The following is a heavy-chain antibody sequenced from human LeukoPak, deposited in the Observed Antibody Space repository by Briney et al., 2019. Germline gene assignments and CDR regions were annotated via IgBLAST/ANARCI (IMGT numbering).Heavy chain of an antibody. D-gene: IGHD3-22*01. CDR3: ARDGPYDSSGYYLDY. CDR1: GYTFTSYY. V-gene: IGHV1-46*01. CDR2: INPSGGST. Sequence: ASVKVSCKASGYTFTSYYMHWVRQAPGQGLEWMGIINPSGGSTSYAQKFQGRVTMTRDTSTSTVYMELRSLRSDDTAVYYCARDGPYDSSGYYLDYWGQGTLVTVSS. J-gene: IGHJ4*02.